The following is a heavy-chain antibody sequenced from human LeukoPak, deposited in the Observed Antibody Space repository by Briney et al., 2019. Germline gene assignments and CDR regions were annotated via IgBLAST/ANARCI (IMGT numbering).Heavy chain of an antibody. CDR1: FFSFKTHA. V-gene: IGHV3-23*01. Sequence: GGSLRLSCVDSFFSFKTHAMGRVRQAPGKGLEWVSPISGSGGSTKYSGSVKGRFTISRDNSKNTLYLQTNSLRADDTAVYYCAKDQDPHSYGSGSYAPFDYWGQGTLVTVSS. D-gene: IGHD3-10*01. CDR3: AKDQDPHSYGSGSYAPFDY. CDR2: ISGSGGST. J-gene: IGHJ4*02.